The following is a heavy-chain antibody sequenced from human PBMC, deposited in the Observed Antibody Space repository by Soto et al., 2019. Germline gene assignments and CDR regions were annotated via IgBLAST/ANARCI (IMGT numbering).Heavy chain of an antibody. CDR1: GGYISSTNW. Sequence: ASETLSLTCGVSGGYISSTNWWSWVRQPPGKGLEWIGEIHHSGTTNYNPSLKSRVTISVDKSKNQFSLNLNSVTAADTAVYYCARIGSFYYYGMDVWGQGTTVTVSS. CDR2: IHHSGTT. CDR3: ARIGSFYYYGMDV. J-gene: IGHJ6*02. V-gene: IGHV4-4*02.